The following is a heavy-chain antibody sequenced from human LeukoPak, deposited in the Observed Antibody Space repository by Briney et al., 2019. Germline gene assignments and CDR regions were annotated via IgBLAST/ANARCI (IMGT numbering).Heavy chain of an antibody. CDR2: INTDNDDT. V-gene: IGHV1-3*04. Sequence: ASVKVSCKTSGYTFTGYSMHWVRQAPGQSLEWMAWINTDNDDTKYSQKFQDRVTVTRDPSASTVYMELSSLRSEDTAVYYCAREGSREWFDPWGQGTLVTVSS. CDR3: AREGSREWFDP. J-gene: IGHJ5*02. D-gene: IGHD6-13*01. CDR1: GYTFTGYS.